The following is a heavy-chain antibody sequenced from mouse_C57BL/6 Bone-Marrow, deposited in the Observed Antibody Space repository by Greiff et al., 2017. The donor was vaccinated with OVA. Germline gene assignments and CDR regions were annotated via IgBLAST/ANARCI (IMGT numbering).Heavy chain of an antibody. CDR1: GYTFTSYW. CDR2: INPNNGGT. Sequence: VQLQQPGTELVKPGASVKLSCKASGYTFTSYWMHWVKQRPGQGLEWIGNINPNNGGTNYNEKFKGKATLTVDTSSSTAYMQLSSLTCEESEVYDVERERVWEYYGSSYGYWGQGTTLTVSS. D-gene: IGHD1-1*01. V-gene: IGHV1-53*01. J-gene: IGHJ2*01. CDR3: ERERVWEYYGSSYGY.